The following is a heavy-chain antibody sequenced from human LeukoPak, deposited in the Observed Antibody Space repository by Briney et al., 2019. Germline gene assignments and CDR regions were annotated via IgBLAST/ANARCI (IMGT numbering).Heavy chain of an antibody. D-gene: IGHD3-10*01. J-gene: IGHJ4*02. CDR2: ISGSGGST. CDR1: GFTFSSYA. CDR3: ARVWGYYGSGSNLDY. V-gene: IGHV3-23*01. Sequence: GGSLRLSCAASGFTFSSYAMSWVRQAPGKGLEWGSAISGSGGSTYYADSVKGRVTISRDNSKNTRYLQMNSLRAEETAVYYCARVWGYYGSGSNLDYWGQGTLVTVSS.